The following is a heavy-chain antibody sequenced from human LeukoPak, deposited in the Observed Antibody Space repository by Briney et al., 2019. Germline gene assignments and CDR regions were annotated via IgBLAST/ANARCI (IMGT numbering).Heavy chain of an antibody. CDR1: GGSFSGYY. CDR3: ARGRGYSYGYYFDY. V-gene: IGHV4-34*01. CDR2: TNHSGGT. J-gene: IGHJ4*02. Sequence: SETLSLTCAVYGGSFSGYYWSWIRQPPGKGLEWIGETNHSGGTNYNPSLKSRVTISVDTSKNQFSLKLSSVTAADTAVYYCARGRGYSYGYYFDYWGQGTLVTVSS. D-gene: IGHD5-18*01.